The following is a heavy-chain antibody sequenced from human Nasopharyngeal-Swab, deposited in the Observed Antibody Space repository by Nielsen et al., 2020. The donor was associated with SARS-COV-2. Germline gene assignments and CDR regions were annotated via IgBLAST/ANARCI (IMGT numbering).Heavy chain of an antibody. V-gene: IGHV1-69*06. D-gene: IGHD5-18*01. J-gene: IGHJ3*02. CDR2: IIPIFGTA. CDR3: ARDRAVDTHAFDI. Sequence: WVRQAPGQGLEWMGGIIPIFGTANHAQKFQGRVTITADKSTSTAYMELSSLRSEDTAVYYCARDRAVDTHAFDIWGQGTMVTVSS.